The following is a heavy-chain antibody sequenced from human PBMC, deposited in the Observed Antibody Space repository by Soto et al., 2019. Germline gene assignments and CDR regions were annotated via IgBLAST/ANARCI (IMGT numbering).Heavy chain of an antibody. D-gene: IGHD2-8*02. CDR2: ISSTGNTI. J-gene: IGHJ4*02. CDR3: ARSGYFDY. V-gene: IGHV3-48*01. CDR1: GFTFSTYS. Sequence: EVQVVESGGGLVQPGGSLRLSCAASGFTFSTYSMNWVRQAPGKGLEWVSYISSTGNTIYYPDSVKGRFTISRDTAKKLLYLQMNSLRAEDTAVYYCARSGYFDYWGQGTLVTVSS.